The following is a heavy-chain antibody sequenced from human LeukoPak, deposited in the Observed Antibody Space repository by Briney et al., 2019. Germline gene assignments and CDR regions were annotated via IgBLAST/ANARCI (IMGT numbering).Heavy chain of an antibody. CDR2: INTDASTI. V-gene: IGHV3-74*01. D-gene: IGHD3-16*01. Sequence: GGSLRLSCAASGFAFSSNWMHWVRQAPGKGLVWVSHINTDASTIAYADFVKGRFTISRDNAKNTLYLQMNSLRAEDTALYYCVRGQATSWGLDYWGQGTLVTVSS. CDR1: GFAFSSNW. CDR3: VRGQATSWGLDY. J-gene: IGHJ4*02.